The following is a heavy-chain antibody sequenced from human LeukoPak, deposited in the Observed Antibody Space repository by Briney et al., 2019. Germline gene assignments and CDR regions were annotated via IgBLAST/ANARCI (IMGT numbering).Heavy chain of an antibody. CDR3: ARLSPYNSSPLDY. D-gene: IGHD6-6*01. CDR1: GGSISSSSYY. Sequence: SETLSLTCTVSGGSISSSSYYWGWIRQPPGKGLEWIGSIYYSGSTYYNPSLKSRVTISVDTSKNQFSLKLSSVTAADTAVYYCARLSPYNSSPLDYWGQGTLVTVSS. V-gene: IGHV4-39*01. CDR2: IYYSGST. J-gene: IGHJ4*02.